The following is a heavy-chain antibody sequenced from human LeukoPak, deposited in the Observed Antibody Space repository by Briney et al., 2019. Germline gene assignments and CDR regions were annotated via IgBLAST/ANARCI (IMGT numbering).Heavy chain of an antibody. Sequence: GGSLRLSCAASGFTFSSYSMNWVRQAPGKGLEWVSSISSSSSYIYYADSVKGRFTISRDNAKNSLYLQMNSLRAEDTAVYYCARDYEPFGGVIVSLYYYYGMDIWGQGTTVTVSS. CDR1: GFTFSSYS. D-gene: IGHD3-16*02. CDR3: ARDYEPFGGVIVSLYYYYGMDI. V-gene: IGHV3-21*01. CDR2: ISSSSSYI. J-gene: IGHJ6*02.